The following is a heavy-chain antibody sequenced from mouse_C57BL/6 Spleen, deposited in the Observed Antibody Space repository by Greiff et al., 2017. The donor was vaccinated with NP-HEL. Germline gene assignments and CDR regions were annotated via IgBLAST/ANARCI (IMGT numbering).Heavy chain of an antibody. CDR3: AKVHGSSIYCAMDY. Sequence: VQLQQPGAELVKPGASVKLSCKASGYTFTSYWMHWVKQRPGQGLEWIGMIHPNSGSTNYNEKFKSKATLTVDKSSSTAYMQLSSLTSEDSAVYYCAKVHGSSIYCAMDYWGQGTSVTVSS. CDR1: GYTFTSYW. V-gene: IGHV1-64*01. CDR2: IHPNSGST. D-gene: IGHD1-1*01. J-gene: IGHJ4*01.